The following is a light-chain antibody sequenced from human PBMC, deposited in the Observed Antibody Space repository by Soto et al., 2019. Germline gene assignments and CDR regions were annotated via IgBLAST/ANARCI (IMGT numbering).Light chain of an antibody. CDR1: QSPVTSDGNTY. J-gene: IGKJ2*01. Sequence: DVVMTQSPLSLSVIPGQPASISCRSSQSPVTSDGNTYLNWFHQRPGQSPRRLIYKISNRDSGDQDRCIGSGSGTEFTLKISRVEAADVGIYYCLQGTSWPYTFGQGAKLEI. CDR2: KIS. CDR3: LQGTSWPYT. V-gene: IGKV2-30*01.